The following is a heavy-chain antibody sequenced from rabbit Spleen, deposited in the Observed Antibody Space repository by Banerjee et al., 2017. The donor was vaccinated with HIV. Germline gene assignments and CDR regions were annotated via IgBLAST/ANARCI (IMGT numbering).Heavy chain of an antibody. CDR2: IAGSSSGFT. CDR3: ARDLVGVIGWNFYL. Sequence: QSLEESGGGLVKPGASLTLTCKASGFSFNSGYDMCWVRQAPGKGLEWISCIAGSSSGFTYSATWAKGRFTCSKTSSTTVTLQMTSLTAADTATYFCARDLVGVIGWNFYLWGQGTLVTVS. J-gene: IGHJ4*01. V-gene: IGHV1S40*01. CDR1: GFSFNSGYD. D-gene: IGHD1-1*01.